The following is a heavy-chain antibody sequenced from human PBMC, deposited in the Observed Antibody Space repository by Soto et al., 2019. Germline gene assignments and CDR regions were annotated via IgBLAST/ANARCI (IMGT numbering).Heavy chain of an antibody. CDR2: MNPNSGNT. V-gene: IGHV1-8*01. J-gene: IGHJ4*02. D-gene: IGHD2-8*01. Sequence: VASVKVSCKASGYTFTTYNINWVRQATGQGLEWMGWMNPNSGNTGYAQKFQDRITLTGDTSINTAYMELSSLRSDDTAVYFCLRYGVAATYWGQGTQVTVSS. CDR1: GYTFTTYN. CDR3: LRYGVAATY.